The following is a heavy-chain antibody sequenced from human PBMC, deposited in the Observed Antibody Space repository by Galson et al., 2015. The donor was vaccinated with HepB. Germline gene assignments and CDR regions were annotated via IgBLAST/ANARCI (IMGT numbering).Heavy chain of an antibody. CDR2: IDWDDDK. V-gene: IGHV2-70*01. J-gene: IGHJ4*02. CDR3: ARTQTSVTTSYYFDS. D-gene: IGHD4-17*01. CDR1: GFSLNARGMC. Sequence: PALVKPTQTVTLTCSFSGFSLNARGMCVSWIRQPPGKALEWLALIDWDDDKYYSTSLKTRLTLSKDTSKNQVLLTVANMDPVDTATYYCARTQTSVTTSYYFDSWGQGTLVTVSS.